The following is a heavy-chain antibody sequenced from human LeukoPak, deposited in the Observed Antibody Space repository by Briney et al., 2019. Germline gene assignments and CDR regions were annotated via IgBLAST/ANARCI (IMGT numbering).Heavy chain of an antibody. CDR1: GFTFSSYW. Sequence: GGSLRLSCAASGFTFSSYWMHWVRQAPGKGLVWVAVISYDGSNKYYADSVKGRFTISRDNSKNTLYLQMNSLRAEDTAVYYCASIAAAGPTPPWGQGTLVTVSS. CDR3: ASIAAAGPTPP. V-gene: IGHV3-30-3*01. J-gene: IGHJ5*02. D-gene: IGHD6-13*01. CDR2: ISYDGSNK.